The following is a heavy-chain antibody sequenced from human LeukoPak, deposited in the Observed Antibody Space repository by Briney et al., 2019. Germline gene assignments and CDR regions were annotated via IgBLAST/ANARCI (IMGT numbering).Heavy chain of an antibody. D-gene: IGHD1-1*01. CDR2: ITGTSDI. V-gene: IGHV3-69-1*02. J-gene: IGHJ4*02. Sequence: GGSLRLSCTASGFTFSDYSVNWVRQAPGKGLEWVSCITGTSDIYYADSVKGRFTISRDNAKNSVYLQMNSLRAEDTGIYYCASAIRLWGQGTLVTVSS. CDR1: GFTFSDYS. CDR3: ASAIRL.